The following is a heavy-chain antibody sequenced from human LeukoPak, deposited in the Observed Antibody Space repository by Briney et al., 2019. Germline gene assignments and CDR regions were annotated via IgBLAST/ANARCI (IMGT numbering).Heavy chain of an antibody. J-gene: IGHJ4*02. CDR2: IYYSGST. CDR3: ARLYYDFWSGYHDDY. CDR1: GGSLSSCVYY. V-gene: IGHV4-30-4*01. D-gene: IGHD3-3*01. Sequence: SETLSLTCTVSGGSLSSCVYYWSWLRQPPGKGLVWIGYIYYSGSTYSIPYLKSQVNISVDTSKNQFSLKLSSVTAADTAVYYCARLYYDFWSGYHDDYWGQGTLDIVSS.